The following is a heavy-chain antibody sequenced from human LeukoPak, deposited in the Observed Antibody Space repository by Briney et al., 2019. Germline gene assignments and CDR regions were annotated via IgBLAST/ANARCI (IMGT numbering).Heavy chain of an antibody. CDR3: ARDKTNLFDP. V-gene: IGHV4-61*01. CDR1: GGSVSSGSYY. Sequence: SETLSLTCTVSGGSVSSGSYYWSWIRQPPGKGLEWIGYIYYSGSTNYNPSLKSRVTISVDTSKNQFSLKLSSVTAADTAVYYCARDKTNLFDPWGQGTLVTVSS. J-gene: IGHJ5*02. CDR2: IYYSGST.